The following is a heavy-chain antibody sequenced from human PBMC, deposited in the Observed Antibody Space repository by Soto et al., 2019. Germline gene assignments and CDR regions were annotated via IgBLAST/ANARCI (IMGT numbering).Heavy chain of an antibody. CDR2: IIPILGIA. J-gene: IGHJ4*02. CDR1: GGTFSSYT. CDR3: ATAYYYDSSGSLLGY. V-gene: IGHV1-69*02. Sequence: QVQLVQSGAEVKKPGSSVKVSCKASGGTFSSYTISWVRQAPGQGLEWMGRIIPILGIANYAQKFQGRVTITADKSTSTAYMELSSLRSEDTAVYYCATAYYYDSSGSLLGYWGQGTLVTVSS. D-gene: IGHD3-22*01.